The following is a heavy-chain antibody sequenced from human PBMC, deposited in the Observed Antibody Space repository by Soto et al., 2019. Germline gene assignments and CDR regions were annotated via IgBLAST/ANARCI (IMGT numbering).Heavy chain of an antibody. V-gene: IGHV1-18*01. J-gene: IGHJ6*02. CDR3: ARDYLPVAGTYYYGMDV. Sequence: ASVKVSCKASGYTFTRSGISWVRQAPGQGLEWMGWISAYNGNTNYAQKLQGRVTMTTDTSTSTAYMELRSLRSDDTAVYYCARDYLPVAGTYYYGMDVWGQGTTVTVSS. CDR1: GYTFTRSG. D-gene: IGHD6-19*01. CDR2: ISAYNGNT.